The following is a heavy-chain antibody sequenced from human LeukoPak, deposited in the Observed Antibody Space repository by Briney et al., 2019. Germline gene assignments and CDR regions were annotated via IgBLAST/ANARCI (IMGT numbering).Heavy chain of an antibody. D-gene: IGHD3-22*01. CDR1: GFTFSTHS. CDR3: ARDPGYYYDSSGYYLDY. CDR2: ISSSSSYI. Sequence: PGGSLRLSCAASGFTFSTHSINWVRQAPGKGLEWVSSISSSSSYIYYADSVKGRFTISRDNAKNSLYLQMNSLRAEDTAVYYCARDPGYYYDSSGYYLDYWGQGTLVTVSS. V-gene: IGHV3-21*01. J-gene: IGHJ4*02.